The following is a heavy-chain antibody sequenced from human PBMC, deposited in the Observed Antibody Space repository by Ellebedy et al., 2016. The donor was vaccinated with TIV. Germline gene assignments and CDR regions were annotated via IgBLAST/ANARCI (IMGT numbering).Heavy chain of an antibody. CDR2: IYYSGST. CDR1: GGSISSSGYY. V-gene: IGHV4-39*01. D-gene: IGHD3-16*01. J-gene: IGHJ4*02. Sequence: MPSETLSLTCTVSGGSISSSGYYWGWIRQPPGKGLEWIGSIYYSGSTDYNPSLKSRVTISVDTSKNQFSLRLTSVTVADTAVYYCARRGLSAAEFDFWGQGTLVTVSS. CDR3: ARRGLSAAEFDF.